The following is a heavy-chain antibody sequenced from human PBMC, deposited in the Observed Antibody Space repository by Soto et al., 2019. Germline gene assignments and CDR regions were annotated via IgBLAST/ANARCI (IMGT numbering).Heavy chain of an antibody. D-gene: IGHD3-16*02. CDR1: GYTFTSYA. CDR3: ARGMRDIWGSYRYTVGY. CDR2: INAGNGNT. J-gene: IGHJ4*02. Sequence: ASVKVTCKASGYTFTSYAMHWVRQAPGQRLEWMGWINAGNGNTKYSQKFQGRVTMTRNTSISTAYMELSSLRSEDTAVYYCARGMRDIWGSYRYTVGYWGQGTLVTVSS. V-gene: IGHV1-3*01.